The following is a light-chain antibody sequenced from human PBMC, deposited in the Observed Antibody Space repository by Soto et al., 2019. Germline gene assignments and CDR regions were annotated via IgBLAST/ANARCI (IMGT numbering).Light chain of an antibody. Sequence: QSALTQPASVSGSPGQSITISCTGTSSDVGSYNLVSWYQQHPGKAPKLMIYEGSKRPSGVSNRFSGSKSGNTASLTISGLQADDEADYYCCSYAGSSYVVFGGGTKRTVL. CDR2: EGS. J-gene: IGLJ2*01. V-gene: IGLV2-23*01. CDR3: CSYAGSSYVV. CDR1: SSDVGSYNL.